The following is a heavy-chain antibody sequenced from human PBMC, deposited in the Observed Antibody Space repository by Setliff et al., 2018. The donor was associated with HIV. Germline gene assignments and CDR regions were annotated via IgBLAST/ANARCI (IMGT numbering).Heavy chain of an antibody. D-gene: IGHD3-22*01. V-gene: IGHV1-2*02. J-gene: IGHJ5*01. Sequence: GASVKVSCKASGYTFTAFYIHWVRQAPGQGLEWMGWINSNNGGTKYAQNFQGRVTMTMDTSITTAYMELSRLISDDTAVYYCAREERYYDGKGGFDSWGQGTLVTVSS. CDR2: INSNNGGT. CDR1: GYTFTAFY. CDR3: AREERYYDGKGGFDS.